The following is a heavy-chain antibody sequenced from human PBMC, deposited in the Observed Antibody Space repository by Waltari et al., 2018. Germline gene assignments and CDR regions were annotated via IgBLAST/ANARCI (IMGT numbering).Heavy chain of an antibody. CDR3: ARQGNDYGDYGGFNY. Sequence: QVQLQESGPGLVKPSETLSLPCAVSGYSISSGYYWGWIRQPPGKGLEWIGSIYHSGSTYYNPSLKSRVTISVDTSKNQFSLKLSSVTAADTAVYYCARQGNDYGDYGGFNYWGQGTLVTVSS. J-gene: IGHJ4*02. V-gene: IGHV4-38-2*01. CDR2: IYHSGST. D-gene: IGHD4-17*01. CDR1: GYSISSGYY.